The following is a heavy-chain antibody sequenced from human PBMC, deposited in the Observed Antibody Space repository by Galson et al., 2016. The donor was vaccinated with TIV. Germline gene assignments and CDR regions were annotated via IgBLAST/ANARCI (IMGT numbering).Heavy chain of an antibody. CDR1: RYRFTSHY. V-gene: IGHV3-7*01. D-gene: IGHD3-3*01. CDR2: IVPDGSEA. J-gene: IGHJ5*01. Sequence: GSLRLSCAATSFRYRFTSHYMSWVRQAPGQGLEWVAKIVPDGSEAYYVDSVRGRFTISRDNGKNSVSLQMNSLRGDDTAVYYCVTEVFWRFESWGQGTLVTVSS. CDR3: VTEVFWRFES.